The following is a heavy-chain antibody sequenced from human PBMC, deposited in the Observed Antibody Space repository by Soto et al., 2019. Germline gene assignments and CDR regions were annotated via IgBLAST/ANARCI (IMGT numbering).Heavy chain of an antibody. D-gene: IGHD1-7*01. CDR3: TRPKNELRCYSYNGIDV. CDR2: IGSKTNNYGT. V-gene: IGHV3-73*01. CDR1: GLTSIDSA. Sequence: PEGSLKLSLAASGLTSIDSAIHGARQASWKGQEWVGRIGSKTNNYGTTYAASVKGRITISRDDSKNTAYLQMNSLKTEDTAVYYCTRPKNELRCYSYNGIDVWGQGTTVTVSS. J-gene: IGHJ6*02.